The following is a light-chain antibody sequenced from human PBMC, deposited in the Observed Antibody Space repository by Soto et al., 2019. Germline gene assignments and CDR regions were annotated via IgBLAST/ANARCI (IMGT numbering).Light chain of an antibody. V-gene: IGKV3-15*01. Sequence: EKVMTQSPATLSVSPGERATLSCRASQSVGSDLAWYQQKPGQPPRFLIYDASTRATGIPSRFSGSGSGTEFTLTISSLKSEDFAVYYCQQYDNWPRTFGQGTKVDIK. CDR2: DAS. CDR3: QQYDNWPRT. J-gene: IGKJ1*01. CDR1: QSVGSD.